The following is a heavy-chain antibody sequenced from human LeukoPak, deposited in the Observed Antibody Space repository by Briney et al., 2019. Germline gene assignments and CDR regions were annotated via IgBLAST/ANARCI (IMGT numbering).Heavy chain of an antibody. V-gene: IGHV1-24*01. CDR1: GYSLSDLS. Sequence: ASVKVSCRVSGYSLSDLSIHWVRHVPGKGLEWMGGFEPEEGEHGETIYAQKFEGRLTLTEDTATDTAYMELVSLTSADTAVYYCATDRLEIYALHIWGQGTVVTVSS. CDR2: FEPEEGEHGET. D-gene: IGHD1-1*01. J-gene: IGHJ3*02. CDR3: ATDRLEIYALHI.